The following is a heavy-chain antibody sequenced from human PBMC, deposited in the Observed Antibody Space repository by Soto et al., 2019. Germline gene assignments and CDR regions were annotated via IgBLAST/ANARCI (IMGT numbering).Heavy chain of an antibody. D-gene: IGHD6-6*01. CDR3: ARAYELATPGIPDDFDI. CDR2: IIPIFGTA. V-gene: IGHV1-69*06. J-gene: IGHJ3*02. Sequence: AASVKVSCKASGGTFSSYAISWVRQAPGQGLEWMGGIIPIFGTANYAQKFQGRVTITADKSTSTAYMELSSLRSEDTAVYYCARAYELATPGIPDDFDIWGQGTMVTVSS. CDR1: GGTFSSYA.